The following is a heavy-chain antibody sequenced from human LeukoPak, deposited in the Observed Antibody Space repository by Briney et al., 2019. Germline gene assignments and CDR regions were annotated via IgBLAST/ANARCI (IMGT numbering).Heavy chain of an antibody. CDR2: IYYTGTT. V-gene: IGHV4-59*12. CDR3: AREDYYYDSSGYYPLGY. Sequence: SETLSLTCTVSGDSISTYYWSWIRQPPGKGLEWLGYIYYTGTTNYNPSLKTRVTMSVDTSKNQFSLKLSSVTAADTAVYYCAREDYYYDSSGYYPLGYWGQGTLVTVSS. J-gene: IGHJ4*02. D-gene: IGHD3-22*01. CDR1: GDSISTYY.